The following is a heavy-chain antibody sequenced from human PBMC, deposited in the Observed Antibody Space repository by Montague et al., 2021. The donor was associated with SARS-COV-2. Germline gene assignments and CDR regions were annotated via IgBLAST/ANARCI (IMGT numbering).Heavy chain of an antibody. J-gene: IGHJ5*02. Sequence: SETLSLTCEVSGASISSNNWWIWVRQSPGKGLEWIGETYHSGSTNYNPSLRGRVTISVDKSKNQFSLKVNSVSAADTAVYYCARLGVVPSPRTFDPWGQGTLVTVSS. CDR2: TYHSGST. V-gene: IGHV4-4*02. D-gene: IGHD3-10*01. CDR1: GASISSNNW. CDR3: ARLGVVPSPRTFDP.